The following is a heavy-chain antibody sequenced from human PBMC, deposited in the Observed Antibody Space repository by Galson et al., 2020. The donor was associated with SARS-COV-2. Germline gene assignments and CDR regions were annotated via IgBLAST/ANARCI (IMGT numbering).Heavy chain of an antibody. CDR3: ARTPTTKRITIFGVVTIDYGMDV. Sequence: ESGPTLVKPTQTLTLTCTFSGFSLSTSGMCVSWIRQPPGKALEWLARIDWDDDKYYSTSLKTRLTISKDTSKNQVVLTMTNMDPVDTATYYCARTPTTKRITIFGVVTIDYGMDVWGQGTTVTVSS. CDR1: GFSLSTSGMC. D-gene: IGHD3-3*01. CDR2: IDWDDDK. J-gene: IGHJ6*02. V-gene: IGHV2-70*11.